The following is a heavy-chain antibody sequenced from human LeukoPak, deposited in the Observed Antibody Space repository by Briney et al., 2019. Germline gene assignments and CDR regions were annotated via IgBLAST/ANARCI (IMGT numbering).Heavy chain of an antibody. V-gene: IGHV1-8*03. CDR3: AVDRRYDFWSGLYYFDY. CDR1: GYTFTSYD. Sequence: ASVKVSCKASGYTFTSYDINWVRQATGQGLEWMGWMNPNSGNTGYAQKFQGRVTITRNTSISTAYMELSSLRSEDTAVYYCAVDRRYDFWSGLYYFDYWGQGTLVTVSS. CDR2: MNPNSGNT. D-gene: IGHD3-3*01. J-gene: IGHJ4*02.